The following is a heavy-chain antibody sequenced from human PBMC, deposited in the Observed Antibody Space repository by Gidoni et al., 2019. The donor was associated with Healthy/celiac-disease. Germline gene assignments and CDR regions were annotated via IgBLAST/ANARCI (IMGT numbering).Heavy chain of an antibody. D-gene: IGHD2-15*01. V-gene: IGHV1-3*01. CDR3: ARASRPGYCSGGSCYTYYYYGMDV. Sequence: QVQLVQSRAEVKTPGASVKVSCKASGYTFTSYAMHWVRQAPGQRLEWMGWINAGNGNTKYSQKFQGRVTITRDTAASTAYMELSSLRSEDTAVYYCARASRPGYCSGGSCYTYYYYGMDVWGQGTTVTFSS. CDR2: INAGNGNT. CDR1: GYTFTSYA. J-gene: IGHJ6*02.